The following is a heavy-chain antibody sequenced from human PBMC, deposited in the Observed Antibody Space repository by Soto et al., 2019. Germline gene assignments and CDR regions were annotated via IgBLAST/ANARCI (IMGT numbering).Heavy chain of an antibody. V-gene: IGHV3-23*01. J-gene: IGHJ6*02. CDR2: TSNSGGST. CDR1: GFTFSSYA. D-gene: IGHD1-7*01. CDR3: AKDETGTPTGGMGG. Sequence: EVQLLESGGGLVQPGGSLRLSCAASGFTFSSYAMSWVRQAPGKGLEWVSGTSNSGGSTYYADSVKGRFTISRDNPKHTLSLQMNSLRAEDTAVYYCAKDETGTPTGGMGGWGQGTTVTVSS.